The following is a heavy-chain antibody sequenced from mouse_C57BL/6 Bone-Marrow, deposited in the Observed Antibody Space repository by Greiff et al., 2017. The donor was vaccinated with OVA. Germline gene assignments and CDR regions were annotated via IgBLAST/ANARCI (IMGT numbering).Heavy chain of an antibody. J-gene: IGHJ3*01. CDR1: GFSLTSYG. Sequence: QVQLQQSGPGLVQPSQSLSITCTVSGFSLTSYGVHWVRQSPGKGLEWLGVLWRGGSTDYNAAFMSRLSITKDNSKSQVFFKMNSLQAGDTAIYDSYGSPWFAYWGQGTLVTVSA. CDR3: YGSPWFAY. V-gene: IGHV2-5*01. CDR2: LWRGGST. D-gene: IGHD1-1*01.